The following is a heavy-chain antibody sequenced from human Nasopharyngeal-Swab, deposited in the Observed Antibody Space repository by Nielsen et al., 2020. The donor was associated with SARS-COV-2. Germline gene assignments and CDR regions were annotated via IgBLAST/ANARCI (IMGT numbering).Heavy chain of an antibody. CDR3: AKDVPSWGSAFDF. Sequence: GGPLRLSCAASGSTFGSYSMNWVRQAPGKGLEWVSYISSSSSTIYYADSVKGRFTISRDNAKNSLYLQMNSLRVEDTAVYFCAKDVPSWGSAFDFWGQGTKVTVSS. V-gene: IGHV3-48*01. CDR2: ISSSSSTI. D-gene: IGHD3-16*01. CDR1: GSTFGSYS. J-gene: IGHJ3*01.